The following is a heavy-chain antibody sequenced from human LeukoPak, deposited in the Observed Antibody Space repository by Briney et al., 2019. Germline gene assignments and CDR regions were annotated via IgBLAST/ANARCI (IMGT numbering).Heavy chain of an antibody. CDR1: GFTFTHYA. CDR2: IFYDGTIQ. Sequence: QPGGSLRLSCAASGFTFTHYAMHWVRQTPGKGLEWVAVIFYDGTIQYYSDSVRGRLIVSRDNPKNTLYLQMNSLRAEDTAVYYCAKDGRRGWLERREVDYWGQGTLVTVSS. CDR3: AKDGRRGWLERREVDY. D-gene: IGHD1-1*01. J-gene: IGHJ4*02. V-gene: IGHV3-30*18.